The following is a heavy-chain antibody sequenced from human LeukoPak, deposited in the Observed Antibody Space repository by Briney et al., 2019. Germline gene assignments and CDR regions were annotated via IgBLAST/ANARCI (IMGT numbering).Heavy chain of an antibody. D-gene: IGHD3-10*01. CDR1: GFTLTSYA. V-gene: IGHV3-23*01. Sequence: PGGSLRLSCAVSGFTLTSYAMTWVRQAPGNGLEWVSSISGSGDTTYYADSVKGRFTISRDTSRDTLYLQMNSLRAEDTAVYYCAKYYYGSGSAFRVLDYWGQGTLVTVSS. J-gene: IGHJ4*02. CDR2: ISGSGDTT. CDR3: AKYYYGSGSAFRVLDY.